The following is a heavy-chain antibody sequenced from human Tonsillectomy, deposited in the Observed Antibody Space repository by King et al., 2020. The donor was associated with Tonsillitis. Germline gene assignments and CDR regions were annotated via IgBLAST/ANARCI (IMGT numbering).Heavy chain of an antibody. J-gene: IGHJ6*02. Sequence: TLKESGPVLVKPTETLTLTCTVSGFSLSNARMGVSWIRQPPGKALEWLEHLFLNYGKSYSTSLKSRPTLSKDTSQSPVVLTMTNMDPVDTAIYYCARTIRYNWNYDGMDVRGQGTTVTVSS. D-gene: IGHD1-20*01. CDR2: LFLNYGK. CDR3: ARTIRYNWNYDGMDV. V-gene: IGHV2-26*01. CDR1: GFSLSNARMG.